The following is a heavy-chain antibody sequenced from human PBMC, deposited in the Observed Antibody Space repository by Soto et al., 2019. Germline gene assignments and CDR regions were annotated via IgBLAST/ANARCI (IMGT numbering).Heavy chain of an antibody. CDR3: ATVSAAPTPYYYYMDV. J-gene: IGHJ6*03. CDR2: FDPEDGET. Sequence: GASVKVSCKVSGYTLTELSMHWVRQAPGKGLEWMGGFDPEDGETIYAQKFQGRVTMTEDTSTDTAYMELSSLRSEDTAVYYCATVSAAPTPYYYYMDVWGKGTTVTVSS. V-gene: IGHV1-24*01. D-gene: IGHD6-6*01. CDR1: GYTLTELS.